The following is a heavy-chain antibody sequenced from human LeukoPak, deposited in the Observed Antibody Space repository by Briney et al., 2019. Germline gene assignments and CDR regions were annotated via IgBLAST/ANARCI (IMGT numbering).Heavy chain of an antibody. CDR2: IYYSGST. Sequence: KPSETLSLTCTVSGGSIRSSSHYWGWIRQPPGKGLEWIGSIYYSGSTYYNPSLKSRVTISVDTSNNQFSLRVSSLTAADTAVYYCLLQQLDAFDYWGQGTLVTVSS. D-gene: IGHD6-13*01. CDR3: LLQQLDAFDY. J-gene: IGHJ4*02. V-gene: IGHV4-39*01. CDR1: GGSIRSSSHY.